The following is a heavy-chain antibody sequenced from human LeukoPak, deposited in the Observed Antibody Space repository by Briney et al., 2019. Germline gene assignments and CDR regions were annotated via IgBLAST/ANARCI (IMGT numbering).Heavy chain of an antibody. D-gene: IGHD6-6*01. CDR1: GFTFSSCG. CDR2: ISSSSSYI. Sequence: GGSLRLSCAASGFTFSSCGFNWVRQAPGKGLEWVSSISSSSSYIYYADSVKGRFTISRDNAKNSLYLQMNSLRAEDTAVYYCARDMTSSSSGYFDYWGQGTLVTVSS. J-gene: IGHJ4*02. V-gene: IGHV3-21*01. CDR3: ARDMTSSSSGYFDY.